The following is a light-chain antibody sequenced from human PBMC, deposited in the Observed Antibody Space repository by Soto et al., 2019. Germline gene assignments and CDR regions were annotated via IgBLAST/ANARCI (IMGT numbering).Light chain of an antibody. J-gene: IGLJ2*01. V-gene: IGLV2-14*01. Sequence: QSVLTQPASVSGSPGQSITISCTGTSSDVGGYNFVSWHQHHPGKAPKLMVYAVTNRPSGVSNRFSGSKSGSTASLTISGLRAEDEADYYCTSYTSSSTLVFGGGTKLTVL. CDR3: TSYTSSSTLV. CDR2: AVT. CDR1: SSDVGGYNF.